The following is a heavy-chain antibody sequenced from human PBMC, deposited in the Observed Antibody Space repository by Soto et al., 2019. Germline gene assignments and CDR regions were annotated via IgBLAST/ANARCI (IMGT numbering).Heavy chain of an antibody. V-gene: IGHV4-39*01. J-gene: IGHJ4*02. CDR1: VVSISKSSYY. Sequence: SETLSLTCTVSVVSISKSSYYWGWIRRPPGKGLEWIGTIYYSGITYYNPSLKSRVTISVDTSKNQFSLKLTSVTAADTAVYYCARHGSNWGQGTLVTVSS. CDR3: ARHGSN. CDR2: IYYSGIT.